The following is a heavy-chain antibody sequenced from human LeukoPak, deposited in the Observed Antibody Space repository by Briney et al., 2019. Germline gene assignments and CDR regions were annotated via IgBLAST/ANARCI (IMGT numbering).Heavy chain of an antibody. V-gene: IGHV3-23*01. CDR2: ISGSGGST. Sequence: GGSLRLSCAASGFTFSSYAMSWVPQAPGKGLEWVSAISGSGGSTYYADSVKGRFTISRDNSKNTLYLQMNSLRAEDTAVYYCAKAPRAAAGTYNGMDVWGQGTTVTVSS. CDR3: AKAPRAAAGTYNGMDV. D-gene: IGHD6-13*01. CDR1: GFTFSSYA. J-gene: IGHJ6*02.